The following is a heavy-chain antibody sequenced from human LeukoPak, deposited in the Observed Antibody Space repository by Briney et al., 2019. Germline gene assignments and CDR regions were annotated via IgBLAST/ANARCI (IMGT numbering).Heavy chain of an antibody. J-gene: IGHJ4*02. CDR1: GFIFSSFS. CDR2: ISSSRTI. D-gene: IGHD3-22*01. Sequence: PGGSLRLSCAASGFIFSSFSMNWVRQAPGKGLEWISYISSSRTIYYADSVKGRFTISRDNAKNSLYLQMNSLRAEDTAVYYCARALISRVYDSSFYSPSGAQGPLVTVSS. V-gene: IGHV3-48*01. CDR3: ARALISRVYDSSFYSPS.